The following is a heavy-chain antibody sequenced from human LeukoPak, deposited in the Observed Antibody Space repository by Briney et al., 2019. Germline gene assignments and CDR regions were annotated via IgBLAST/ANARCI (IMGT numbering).Heavy chain of an antibody. CDR1: GFTFSDYY. Sequence: PGGSLRLSCAASGFTFSDYYMSWFRQAPGKGLEWVGFIRSKTYGGTTEYAASVKGRFIISRDDSKSIAYLQMNSLKTEDTAVYYCTRAESGTYKGGFDYWGQGTLVTVSS. V-gene: IGHV3-49*03. D-gene: IGHD1-26*01. J-gene: IGHJ4*02. CDR3: TRAESGTYKGGFDY. CDR2: IRSKTYGGTT.